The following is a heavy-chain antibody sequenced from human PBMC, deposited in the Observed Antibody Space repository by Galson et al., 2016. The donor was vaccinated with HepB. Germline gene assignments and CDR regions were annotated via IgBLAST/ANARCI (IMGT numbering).Heavy chain of an antibody. D-gene: IGHD3-10*01. V-gene: IGHV3-64D*06. CDR2: ITNKGGTT. CDR3: VRGTGSFGSGKDY. Sequence: SLRLSCAASGFTFSSQSMHWVRQTPGKGLEYVSGITNKGGTTFHADSVKGRFTVSRDNDKNTLYLQMTSLSPADTAMYYCVRGTGSFGSGKDYWGQGTLVTVSS. CDR1: GFTFSSQS. J-gene: IGHJ4*02.